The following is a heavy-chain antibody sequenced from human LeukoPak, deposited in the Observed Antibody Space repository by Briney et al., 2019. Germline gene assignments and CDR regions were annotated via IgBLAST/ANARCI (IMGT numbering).Heavy chain of an antibody. CDR3: AREGTGGLDY. D-gene: IGHD2-8*02. Sequence: SETLSLTCAVSGGSISSSWWSWVRQPPGKGLEWIGEIFHSGSTNYNPSLKSRVTISVDTPKNQFSLKLISVTAADTAVYYCAREGTGGLDYWGQGILVTVSP. CDR2: IFHSGST. J-gene: IGHJ4*02. CDR1: GGSISSSW. V-gene: IGHV4-4*02.